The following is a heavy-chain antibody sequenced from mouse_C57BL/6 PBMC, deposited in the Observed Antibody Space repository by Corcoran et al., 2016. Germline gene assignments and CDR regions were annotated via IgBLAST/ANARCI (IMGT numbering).Heavy chain of an antibody. V-gene: IGHV1-26*01. CDR1: GYTFTDYY. Sequence: EVQLQQSGPELVKPGASVKISCKASGYTFTDYYMNWVKQSHGKSLEWIGDINPNNGGTSHNQKFKGKATLTVDKSSSTAYMELRSLTSEDSAVYYCARGSLYAMDYWGQGTSVTVSS. J-gene: IGHJ4*01. CDR3: ARGSLYAMDY. CDR2: INPNNGGT.